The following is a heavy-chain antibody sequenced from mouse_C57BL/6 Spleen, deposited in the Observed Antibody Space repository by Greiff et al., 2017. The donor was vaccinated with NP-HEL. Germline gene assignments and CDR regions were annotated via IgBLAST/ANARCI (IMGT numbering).Heavy chain of an antibody. J-gene: IGHJ4*01. CDR2: INPSTGGT. CDR1: GYSFTGYY. CDR3: ARQKDYYETAMDY. V-gene: IGHV1-42*01. Sequence: EVQLQQSGPELVKPGASVKISCKASGYSFTGYYMNWVKQSPEKSLEWIGEINPSTGGTTYNQKFKAKATLTVDKSSSTAYMQLKSLTSEDSAVYYCARQKDYYETAMDYWGQGTSVTVSS. D-gene: IGHD2-4*01.